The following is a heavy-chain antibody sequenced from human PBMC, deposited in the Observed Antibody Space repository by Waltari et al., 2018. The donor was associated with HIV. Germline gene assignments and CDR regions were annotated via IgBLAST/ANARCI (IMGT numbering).Heavy chain of an antibody. J-gene: IGHJ2*01. CDR2: IYYTGRA. D-gene: IGHD1-26*01. V-gene: IGHV4-39*01. CDR1: GGPVRSRSYF. Sequence: QLQLQESGPGLVKPSETLSLTCTVSGGPVRSRSYFWGWIRQPPGKGLEGVGRIYYTGRAYYNPSLKSRVTISVDTSKNQFSLKVTSVTAADTAVYYCARHALRVGAAYWNFDLWGRGTLVTVSS. CDR3: ARHALRVGAAYWNFDL.